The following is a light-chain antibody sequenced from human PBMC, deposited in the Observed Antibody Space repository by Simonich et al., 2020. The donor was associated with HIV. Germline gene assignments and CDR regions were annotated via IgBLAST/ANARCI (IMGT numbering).Light chain of an antibody. V-gene: IGKV2-28*01. CDR1: QSLLHSNGYTY. Sequence: DIVMTQSPLSLPVTPGEPASISCKSSQSLLHSNGYTYLDWYLPRPGQSPQLLIYLGSNRASGVPDRFSGSGSGTDFTLKISRVEAEDVGVYYCMQALQTPITFGQGTRLEIK. J-gene: IGKJ5*01. CDR2: LGS. CDR3: MQALQTPIT.